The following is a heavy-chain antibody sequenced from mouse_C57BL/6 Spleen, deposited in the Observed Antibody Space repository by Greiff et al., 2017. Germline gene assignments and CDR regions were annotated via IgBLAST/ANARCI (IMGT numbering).Heavy chain of an antibody. CDR1: GYTFTSYW. Sequence: EVQLQQSGTVLARPGASVKMSCKTSGYTFTSYWMHWVKQRPGQGLEWIGAIYPGNSDTSYNQKFKGKAKLTAVTSASTAYMELSSLTNEDSAVYYCTNPPVYYDYDVRGFDYWGQGTTLTVSS. CDR2: IYPGNSDT. V-gene: IGHV1-5*01. CDR3: TNPPVYYDYDVRGFDY. D-gene: IGHD2-4*01. J-gene: IGHJ2*01.